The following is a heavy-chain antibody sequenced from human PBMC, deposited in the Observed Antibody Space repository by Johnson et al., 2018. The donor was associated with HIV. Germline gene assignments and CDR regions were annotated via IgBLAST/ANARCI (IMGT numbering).Heavy chain of an antibody. V-gene: IGHV3-30*18. J-gene: IGHJ3*02. Sequence: QVQLVESGGGVVQPGRSLRLSCAASGFTFSSYGMHWVRQAPGKGLEWVAVISYDGSNKYYADSVKGRFTISRDNSKNTLYLQMNSLRAEDTAVYYCAKGFFELEAFDIWGQGTMVTVSS. D-gene: IGHD3/OR15-3a*01. CDR1: GFTFSSYG. CDR2: ISYDGSNK. CDR3: AKGFFELEAFDI.